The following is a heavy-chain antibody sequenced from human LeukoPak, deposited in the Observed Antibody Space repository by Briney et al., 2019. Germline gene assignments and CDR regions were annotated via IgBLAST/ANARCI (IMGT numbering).Heavy chain of an antibody. CDR1: GESFSGYY. CDR2: VNPSGST. Sequence: ASETPSLTCAVYGESFSGYYWTWIRQPPGKGLEWIADVNPSGSTNYNPSLKSRVIISVDTSKNQFSLKLSSVTDADTAVYYCARAREGATIDYWGQGTLVTVSS. V-gene: IGHV4-34*01. D-gene: IGHD1-26*01. J-gene: IGHJ4*02. CDR3: ARAREGATIDY.